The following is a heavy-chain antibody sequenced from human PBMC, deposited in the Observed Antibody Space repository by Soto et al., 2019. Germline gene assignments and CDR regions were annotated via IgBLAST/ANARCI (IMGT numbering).Heavy chain of an antibody. J-gene: IGHJ6*02. CDR3: ARDRGYDAHDYYYNAMDV. Sequence: PGGSLRLSCAASGFTFSSYAMSWVRQAPGKGLEWVSAISGSGGSTYYADSVKGRFTISRDNAKNSLYLQMNSLRAEDTAVYYCARDRGYDAHDYYYNAMDVWGQGTTVTVS. D-gene: IGHD2-15*01. CDR2: ISGSGGST. CDR1: GFTFSSYA. V-gene: IGHV3-23*01.